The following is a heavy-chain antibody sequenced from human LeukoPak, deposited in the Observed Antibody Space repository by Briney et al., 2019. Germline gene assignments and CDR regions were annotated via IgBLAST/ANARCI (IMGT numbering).Heavy chain of an antibody. Sequence: PSETLSLTCAVYGGSFSGYYWSWIRQPPGKGLEWIGEINHSGSTNYNPSLKSRVTISVDTSKNQFSLKLSSVTAADTAVYYCAGGGRLWSNSYDSSGYYFAYWGQEPWSPSPQ. CDR1: GGSFSGYY. D-gene: IGHD3-22*01. CDR3: AGGGRLWSNSYDSSGYYFAY. J-gene: IGHJ4*01. CDR2: INHSGST. V-gene: IGHV4-34*01.